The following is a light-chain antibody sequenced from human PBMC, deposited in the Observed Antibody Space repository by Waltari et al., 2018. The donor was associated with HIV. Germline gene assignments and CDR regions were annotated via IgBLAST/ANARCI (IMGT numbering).Light chain of an antibody. CDR3: VIYYGGSWV. J-gene: IGLJ3*02. CDR2: NTN. CDR1: TGSVISLNY. V-gene: IGLV7-43*01. Sequence: QTVVTQEPSLTVSPGGTVTLTCASSTGSVISLNYPSWFQHKPGQAPRAFIYNTNIRHSWTPARFPGSLPWGKSALTLSGVQPEDEADYYCVIYYGGSWVFGGGTKLTVL.